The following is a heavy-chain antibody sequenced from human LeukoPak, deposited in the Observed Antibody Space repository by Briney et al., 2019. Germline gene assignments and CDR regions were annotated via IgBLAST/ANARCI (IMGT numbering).Heavy chain of an antibody. V-gene: IGHV4-61*02. Sequence: PSQTLSLTCTVSGGSISSDSYYWNWIRQPAGKGLEWIGRIYSSGSTNYNPSLKSRVTTSVDTSKTQFSLRLNSVTAADTAVYYCARRGSPPAAFDSWGQGTQVTVSS. D-gene: IGHD1-26*01. CDR2: IYSSGST. CDR3: ARRGSPPAAFDS. J-gene: IGHJ4*02. CDR1: GGSISSDSYY.